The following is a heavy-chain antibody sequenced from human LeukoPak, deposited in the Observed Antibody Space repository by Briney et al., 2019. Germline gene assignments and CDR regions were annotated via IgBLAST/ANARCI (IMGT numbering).Heavy chain of an antibody. D-gene: IGHD3-22*01. CDR2: ISGSGGST. V-gene: IGHV3-23*01. J-gene: IGHJ4*02. Sequence: GGSLRLSCAVSEFKFDDYGMSWVRQAPGKGLEWVSSISGSGGSTYYADSVKGRFTISRDNSKNALYLQMNSLRAEDTAVYYCAKVITYFYDRSGYSPLGYWGQGTLVTVSS. CDR1: EFKFDDYG. CDR3: AKVITYFYDRSGYSPLGY.